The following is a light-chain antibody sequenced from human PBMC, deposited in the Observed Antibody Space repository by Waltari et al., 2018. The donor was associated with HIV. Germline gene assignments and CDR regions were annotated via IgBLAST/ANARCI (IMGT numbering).Light chain of an antibody. CDR1: SGNIADTY. V-gene: IGLV6-57*03. J-gene: IGLJ2*01. Sequence: NFMLTQPPSVSESPGKTIVISCTRSSGNIADTYVQWYQQRPGSAPPTVIYEDNQRHSGVPDRFSASIDSSSNSASLTISGLRPEDEADYYCQSYARGGVVFGGGTKLTVL. CDR3: QSYARGGVV. CDR2: EDN.